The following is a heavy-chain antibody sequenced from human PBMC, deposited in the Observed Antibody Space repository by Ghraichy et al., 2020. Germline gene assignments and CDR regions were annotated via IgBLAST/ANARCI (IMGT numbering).Heavy chain of an antibody. J-gene: IGHJ3*02. CDR2: IYSGGST. D-gene: IGHD1-26*01. V-gene: IGHV3-66*01. CDR1: GFTVSSNY. CDR3: ARAQDSNYGIVGATPI. Sequence: LSLTCAASGFTVSSNYMSWVRQAPGKGLEWVSVIYSGGSTYYADSVKGRFTISRDNSKNTLYLQMNSLRAEDTAVYYCARAQDSNYGIVGATPIWGQGTMVTVSS.